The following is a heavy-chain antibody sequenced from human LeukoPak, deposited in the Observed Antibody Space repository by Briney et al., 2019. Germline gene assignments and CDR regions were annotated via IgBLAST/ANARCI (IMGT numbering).Heavy chain of an antibody. D-gene: IGHD5-18*01. CDR2: IYYSGST. J-gene: IGHJ4*02. CDR3: ARVVPDVDTAMVTLFHY. V-gene: IGHV4-59*01. CDR1: GGSISSYY. Sequence: SETLSLTRTVSGGSISSYYWSWIRQPPGKGLEWIGYIYYSGSTNYNPSLKSRVTISVDTSKNQFSLKLSSVTAADTAVYYCARVVPDVDTAMVTLFHYWGQGTLDTFSS.